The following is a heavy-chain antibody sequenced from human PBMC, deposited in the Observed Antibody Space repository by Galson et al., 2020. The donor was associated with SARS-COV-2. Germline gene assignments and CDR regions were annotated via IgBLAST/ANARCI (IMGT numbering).Heavy chain of an antibody. J-gene: IGHJ4*02. V-gene: IGHV3-7*05. Sequence: TGQSLRLSCRAYGLTFHIFRMSRVRQSPGKEREWVANIDEAGTRTYYVDSVRGRFTISRDNAKNSLYLEMNNLRVDDSAVYYCRTAGDYWGQGTLVTVSS. D-gene: IGHD3-10*01. CDR3: RTAGDY. CDR2: IDEAGTRT. CDR1: GLTFHIFR.